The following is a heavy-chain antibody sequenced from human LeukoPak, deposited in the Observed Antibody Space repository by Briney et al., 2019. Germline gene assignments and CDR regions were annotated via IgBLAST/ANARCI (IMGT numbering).Heavy chain of an antibody. CDR3: ARDLLYYYDSSGYYLDY. CDR1: GYTFTGYY. V-gene: IGHV1-2*02. CDR2: INPNSGGT. Sequence: ASVKVSCKASGYTFTGYYMHWVRQAPGQGLEWMGWINPNSGGTNYAQKFQGRVTMTRDTSISTAYMELSRLRSDHTAVYYCARDLLYYYDSSGYYLDYWGQGTLVTVSS. J-gene: IGHJ4*02. D-gene: IGHD3-22*01.